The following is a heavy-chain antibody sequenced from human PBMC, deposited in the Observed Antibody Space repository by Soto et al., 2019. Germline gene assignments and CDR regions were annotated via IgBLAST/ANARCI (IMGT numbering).Heavy chain of an antibody. CDR1: GFSLDTSGMS. D-gene: IGHD2-15*01. CDR2: IYWDDDK. CDR3: ARPRGYDFDY. Sequence: QITLKESGPTLVKPTQTLALTCTFSGFSLDTSGMSVGWIRQPPGKALEWLALIYWDDDKRYSPSLKSRLTVXXDTSKNQVVLTMTNMDTVDTATYYCARPRGYDFDYWGQGTLVTVSS. J-gene: IGHJ4*02. V-gene: IGHV2-5*02.